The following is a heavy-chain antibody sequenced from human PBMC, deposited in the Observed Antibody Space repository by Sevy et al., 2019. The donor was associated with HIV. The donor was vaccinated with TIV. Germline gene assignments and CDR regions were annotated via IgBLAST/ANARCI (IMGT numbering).Heavy chain of an antibody. CDR1: GFNFASYD. CDR3: ARVSGWHLRYGMDV. Sequence: ASVKVSCKASGFNFASYDIYWVRQATGQGLEWMGWMNTNTGNTGFAQKFQGRVTMTRNTSITTAYMELSNLRSEDTAVYSCARVSGWHLRYGMDVWGQGTTVTVSS. D-gene: IGHD6-19*01. J-gene: IGHJ6*02. CDR2: MNTNTGNT. V-gene: IGHV1-8*02.